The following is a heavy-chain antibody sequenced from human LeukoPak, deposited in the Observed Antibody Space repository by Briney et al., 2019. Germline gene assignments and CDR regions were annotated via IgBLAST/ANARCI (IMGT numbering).Heavy chain of an antibody. CDR3: ARGAGSYDVYYFDY. Sequence: PSETLSLTCTVSGASISSGSYYWTWIRQPAGKGLEWIGRVYTSGNTNYNPSLKSRVTISLDTSKNQFSLRLNSVTAADTAVYYCARGAGSYDVYYFDYWGQGTLVAVSS. V-gene: IGHV4-61*02. J-gene: IGHJ4*02. CDR1: GASISSGSYY. D-gene: IGHD3-10*01. CDR2: VYTSGNT.